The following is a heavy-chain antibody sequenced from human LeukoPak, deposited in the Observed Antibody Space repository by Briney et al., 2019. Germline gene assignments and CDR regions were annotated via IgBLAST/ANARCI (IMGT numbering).Heavy chain of an antibody. V-gene: IGHV1-2*02. CDR3: AKDLQWELPRGDALDI. J-gene: IGHJ3*02. CDR1: GYTFTDYY. Sequence: ASVKVSCKSSGYTFTDYYMHWVRQAPGQGLEWMGWINPKSGGTNYAQNFQGRVTMTRNTSISTAYMGLSRLRSDDTAVYYCAKDLQWELPRGDALDIWGQGTMVTVS. D-gene: IGHD1-26*01. CDR2: INPKSGGT.